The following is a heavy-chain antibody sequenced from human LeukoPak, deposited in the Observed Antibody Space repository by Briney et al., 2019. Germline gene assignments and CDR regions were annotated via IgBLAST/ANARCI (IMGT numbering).Heavy chain of an antibody. J-gene: IGHJ4*02. CDR3: ARGSGWLYYFDY. D-gene: IGHD6-19*01. CDR2: IYTSGST. CDR1: GGSISSGDYY. Sequence: SETLSLTCTVSGGSISSGDYYWTWIRQPAGKALEWIGRIYTSGSTNYNPSLKSRVTMSVDTSKNQFSLKLSSVTAADTAVYYCARGSGWLYYFDYWGQGTLVTVSS. V-gene: IGHV4-61*02.